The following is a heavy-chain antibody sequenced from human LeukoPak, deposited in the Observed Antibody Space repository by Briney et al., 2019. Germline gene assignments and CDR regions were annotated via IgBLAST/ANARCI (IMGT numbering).Heavy chain of an antibody. J-gene: IGHJ4*02. D-gene: IGHD2-21*02. V-gene: IGHV1-18*01. CDR3: ARGTASVDYYFDN. CDR2: ISLYNGHT. CDR1: GYTFTSYG. Sequence: GASVKVSCKASGYTFTSYGISWVRQAPGQGLEGMGWISLYNGHTKYAQEFQDRVTMTTDTSTNTAYVELRSLRSDDTAVYYCARGTASVDYYFDNWGQGTQVTVSS.